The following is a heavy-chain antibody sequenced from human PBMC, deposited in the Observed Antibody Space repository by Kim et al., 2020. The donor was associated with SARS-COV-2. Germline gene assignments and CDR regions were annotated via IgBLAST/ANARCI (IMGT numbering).Heavy chain of an antibody. CDR3: ARDSGTRRKRSIAARQSGADP. CDR1: GGSMSSSSYY. J-gene: IGHJ5*02. D-gene: IGHD6-6*01. V-gene: IGHV4-39*07. Sequence: SETLSLTCTVSGGSMSSSSYYWGWIRQPPGKGLEWIVSIYYSGSPYSNPSLKSRATISVDTAKNQFSLKLSSVTAADTAVYYCARDSGTRRKRSIAARQSGADPWGQGTLVTVSS. CDR2: IYYSGSP.